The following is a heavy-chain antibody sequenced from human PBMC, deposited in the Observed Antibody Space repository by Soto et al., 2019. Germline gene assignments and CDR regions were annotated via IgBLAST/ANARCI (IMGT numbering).Heavy chain of an antibody. CDR2: IYPGDSDT. Sequence: GQSLKISCKGSGYSFTSYWIGWVRQMPGKGLEWMGIIYPGDSDTRYSPSFQGQVTISADKSISTAYLQWSSLKASDTAMYYCARIGVWSSGYMGNWCDPWGQGTLCTVSA. CDR1: GYSFTSYW. CDR3: ARIGVWSSGYMGNWCDP. V-gene: IGHV5-51*01. D-gene: IGHD6-13*01. J-gene: IGHJ5*02.